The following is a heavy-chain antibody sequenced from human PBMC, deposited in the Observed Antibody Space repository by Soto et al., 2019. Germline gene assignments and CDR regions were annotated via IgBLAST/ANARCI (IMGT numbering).Heavy chain of an antibody. J-gene: IGHJ4*02. CDR3: ARVNGDYFDY. D-gene: IGHD4-17*01. CDR2: IYHSGST. V-gene: IGHV4-30-2*01. Sequence: WSWIRQPPGKGLEWIGYIYHSGSTYYNPSLKSRVTISVDRSKNQFSLKLSSVTAADTAVYYCARVNGDYFDYWGQGTLVTVSS.